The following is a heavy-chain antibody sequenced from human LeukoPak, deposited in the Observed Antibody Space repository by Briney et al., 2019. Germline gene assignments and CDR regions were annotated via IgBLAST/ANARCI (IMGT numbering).Heavy chain of an antibody. CDR2: INPKSGRT. CDR1: GYTFTNYD. V-gene: IGHV1-8*03. CDR3: ARETSSRYFDY. Sequence: ASVKVSCKTSGYTFTNYDINWVRQATGQGLEWMGWINPKSGRTGYAQKFQGRVTITRNTSISTAHMELSSLRSEDTAVYYCARETSSRYFDYWGQGTLLTVSS. J-gene: IGHJ4*02.